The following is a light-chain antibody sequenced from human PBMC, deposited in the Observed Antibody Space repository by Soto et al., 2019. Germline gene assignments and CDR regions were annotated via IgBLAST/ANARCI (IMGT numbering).Light chain of an antibody. CDR3: QHFDTLFTFT. CDR2: DAS. V-gene: IGKV1-33*01. J-gene: IGKJ2*01. CDR1: EDITNR. Sequence: DIRVTQSPSSLSASVGDRVTITCQASEDITNRLNWYQQKPGKAPKLLIYDASNLERGVPSRFSGSGSGTDFRLTINTLQSEDFATYYCQHFDTLFTFTFGQGTKVDIK.